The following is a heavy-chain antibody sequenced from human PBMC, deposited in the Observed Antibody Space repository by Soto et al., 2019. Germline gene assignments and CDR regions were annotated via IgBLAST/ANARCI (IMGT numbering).Heavy chain of an antibody. V-gene: IGHV1-18*01. CDR3: ARPKGYCSSTSCLAGYYYYGMDV. CDR1: GHTFTSYD. Sequence: ASVKVSCKASGHTFTSYDISWVRQAPGQGLEWMGWISAYNGNTNYAQKLQGRVTMTTDTSTSTAYMELRSLRSDDTAVYYCARPKGYCSSTSCLAGYYYYGMDVWGQGTTVTVSS. J-gene: IGHJ6*02. CDR2: ISAYNGNT. D-gene: IGHD2-2*01.